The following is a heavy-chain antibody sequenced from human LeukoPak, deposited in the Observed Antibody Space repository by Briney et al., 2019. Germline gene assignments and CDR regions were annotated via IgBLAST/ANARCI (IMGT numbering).Heavy chain of an antibody. CDR1: GFTFSSNA. D-gene: IGHD5-24*01. CDR2: ISGSGGST. J-gene: IGHJ4*02. Sequence: PGGSLRLSCAASGFTFSSNAMSWVRQAPGEGLEWVSGISGSGGSTYYADSVKGRFTISRDNSKNTLYLQMNSLRAEDTAVYYCAKPRGSTFNYYFDYWGQGTLVTVSS. CDR3: AKPRGSTFNYYFDY. V-gene: IGHV3-23*01.